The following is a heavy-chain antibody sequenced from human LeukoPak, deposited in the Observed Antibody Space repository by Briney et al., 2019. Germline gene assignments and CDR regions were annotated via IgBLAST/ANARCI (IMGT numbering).Heavy chain of an antibody. CDR3: ARYCSGGNCYSDTFDY. Sequence: ASVKVSCKASGYTFTSYYMHWVRQAPGQGLEWMGIINPSGGSTSYAQKFQGRVTMTRDTSTSTVYMELSSLRSEDTAVYYCARYCSGGNCYSDTFDYWGQGTLVTVSS. J-gene: IGHJ4*02. V-gene: IGHV1-46*01. D-gene: IGHD2-15*01. CDR1: GYTFTSYY. CDR2: INPSGGST.